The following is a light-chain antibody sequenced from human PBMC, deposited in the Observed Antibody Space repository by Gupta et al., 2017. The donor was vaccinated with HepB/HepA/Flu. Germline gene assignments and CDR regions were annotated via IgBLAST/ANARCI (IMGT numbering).Light chain of an antibody. J-gene: IGLJ2*01. CDR1: SGIYFGPYR. Sequence: QSVLTQPSSLSASPGASASLPCTLHSGIYFGPYRMYWYQQKPGSHPQYLLSYKSDSDKQQGSGVPSCFSGSKDASTNAGILLISVLQSEDEADYYCMIWHSSTVIFGGGTKLTVL. CDR3: MIWHSSTVI. CDR2: YKSDSDK. V-gene: IGLV5-45*02.